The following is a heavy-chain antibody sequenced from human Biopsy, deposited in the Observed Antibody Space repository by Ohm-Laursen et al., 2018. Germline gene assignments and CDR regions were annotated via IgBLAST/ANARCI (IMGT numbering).Heavy chain of an antibody. CDR1: GFTFSTYW. J-gene: IGHJ3*02. CDR3: ARDDTSGGVAFDI. Sequence: SLRLSCTASGFTFSTYWMHWVRQVPGKGLVWVSRITTDGTTTTHADSVRGRFTISRDNAKNTLYLQMTSLRAEDTAFYYCARDDTSGGVAFDIWGRGTMVTVSS. D-gene: IGHD3-22*01. CDR2: ITTDGTTT. V-gene: IGHV3-74*01.